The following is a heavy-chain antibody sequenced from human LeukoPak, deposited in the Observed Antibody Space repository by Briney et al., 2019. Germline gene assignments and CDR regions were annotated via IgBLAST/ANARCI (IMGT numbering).Heavy chain of an antibody. V-gene: IGHV1-2*02. Sequence: ASVKVSCKASGYTFTGYYMHWVRQAPGQGLEWMGWINPNSGGTNYAQKFQGRVTMTRDTSISTAYMELSRLRSDDTAVYYCVRDAAGEDYYMDVWGKGTTVTVSS. CDR1: GYTFTGYY. CDR2: INPNSGGT. D-gene: IGHD6-25*01. CDR3: VRDAAGEDYYMDV. J-gene: IGHJ6*03.